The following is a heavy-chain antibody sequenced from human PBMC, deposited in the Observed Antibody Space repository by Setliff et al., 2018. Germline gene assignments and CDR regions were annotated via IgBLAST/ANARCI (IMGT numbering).Heavy chain of an antibody. V-gene: IGHV4-59*01. D-gene: IGHD2-21*01. J-gene: IGHJ6*02. CDR1: GGSISSYY. CDR3: ARDESISYFYGMDF. Sequence: KPSETLSLTCTVSGGSISSYYWSWIRQPPGKGQEWIGYIYYSGSTNYNPSLNSRVTISVDTSKNQSSLKLSSVTAADTAVYYCARDESISYFYGMDFCGQGTTVTVSS. CDR2: IYYSGST.